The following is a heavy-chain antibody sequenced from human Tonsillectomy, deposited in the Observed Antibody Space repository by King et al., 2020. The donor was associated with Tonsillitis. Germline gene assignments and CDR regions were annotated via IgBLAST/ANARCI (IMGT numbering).Heavy chain of an antibody. Sequence: QLVQSGGGLVKRGGSLRLSCAASGFSFTDYTMNWVRQAPGKGLEWVSSISGSGGSTYYADSVKGRFTISRDNSKNTLYLKMNSLRPEDPSVYYCAKDVSAGGCYGQGSVFDYWGQGTLVTVSS. CDR1: GFSFTDYT. J-gene: IGHJ4*02. CDR2: ISGSGGST. V-gene: IGHV3-23*04. D-gene: IGHD3-10*01. CDR3: AKDVSAGGCYGQGSVFDY.